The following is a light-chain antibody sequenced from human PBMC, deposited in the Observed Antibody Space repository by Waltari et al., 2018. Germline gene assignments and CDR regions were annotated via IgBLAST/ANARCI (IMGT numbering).Light chain of an antibody. Sequence: IVLTQSPGTLSLSPGDTGTLSCRASQSLSSSYLAWYQQRPGQAPRLLIYGSSNRATGIPDRFSGSGSGTHFTLIISGLEPEDSAVSYCQQFGSSPRGTFGQGTKLEIK. J-gene: IGKJ2*01. CDR1: QSLSSSY. CDR3: QQFGSSPRGT. V-gene: IGKV3-20*01. CDR2: GSS.